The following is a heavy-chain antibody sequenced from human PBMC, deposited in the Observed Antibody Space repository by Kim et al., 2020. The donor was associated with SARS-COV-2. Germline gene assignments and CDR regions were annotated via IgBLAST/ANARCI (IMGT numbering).Heavy chain of an antibody. J-gene: IGHJ6*02. Sequence: GGSLRLSCAASGFILSKYEMTWVRQAPGKGLEWISYINTNSGTKYYADSLNGRFIVSRDNANNSFFLQMNRLRVEDTAVYYCARVPVWFGDVSSLLLYYYGMDVWGQGTTVTVSS. V-gene: IGHV3-48*03. CDR3: ARVPVWFGDVSSLLLYYYGMDV. D-gene: IGHD3-10*01. CDR1: GFILSKYE. CDR2: INTNSGTK.